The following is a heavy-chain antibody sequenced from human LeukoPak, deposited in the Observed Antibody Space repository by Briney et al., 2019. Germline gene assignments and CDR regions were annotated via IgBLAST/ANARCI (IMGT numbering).Heavy chain of an antibody. CDR1: GYTFTGYY. J-gene: IGHJ4*02. CDR2: INPNSGGT. V-gene: IGHV1-2*02. CDR3: ARLLPDSSGWYEDY. Sequence: ASVKVSCKASGYTFTGYYMHWMRQAPGQGLEWMGWINPNSGGTNYAQKFQGRVTMTRDTSISTAYMELCRLRSDDTAVYSCARLLPDSSGWYEDYWGQGTLVTVSS. D-gene: IGHD6-19*01.